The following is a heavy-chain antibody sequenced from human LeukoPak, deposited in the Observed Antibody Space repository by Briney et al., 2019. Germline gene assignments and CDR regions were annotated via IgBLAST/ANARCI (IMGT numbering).Heavy chain of an antibody. CDR3: ARSLVLRGEYFDY. Sequence: ASVKVSCKASGYTFTSYDINWVRQATGQGLEWMGWMNPNSGNTGYAQKFQGRVTITADESTSTAYMELSSLRSEDTAVYYCARSLVLRGEYFDYWGQGTLVTVSS. J-gene: IGHJ4*02. CDR2: MNPNSGNT. D-gene: IGHD3-16*01. CDR1: GYTFTSYD. V-gene: IGHV1-8*03.